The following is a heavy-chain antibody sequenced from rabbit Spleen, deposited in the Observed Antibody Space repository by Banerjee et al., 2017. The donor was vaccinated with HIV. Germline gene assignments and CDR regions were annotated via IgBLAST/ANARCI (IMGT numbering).Heavy chain of an antibody. CDR3: ARDTGTSFSTYGMDL. Sequence: EESGGDLVKPGASLTLTCTASGFSFNNRYYTCWVRQAPGKGLEWIACIDTGSSGFTYFATWAKGRFTCSKTSSTTVTLQMTSLTAADTATYFCARDTGTSFSTYGMDLWGPGTLVTVS. J-gene: IGHJ6*01. V-gene: IGHV1S40*01. CDR1: GFSFNNRYY. D-gene: IGHD8-1*01. CDR2: IDTGSSGFT.